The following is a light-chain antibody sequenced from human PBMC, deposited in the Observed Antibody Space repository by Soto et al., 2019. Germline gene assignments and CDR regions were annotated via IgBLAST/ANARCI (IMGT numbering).Light chain of an antibody. CDR2: VAS. J-gene: IGKJ2*01. CDR3: QQSYSNPRT. CDR1: QSISTY. Sequence: DIQMTQSPSSLSASVGDRVTITCRASQSISTYLIWYQQKPGKAPKILIYVASSLESGVPSRFSGSGSGTDFTLTISSLQPEDFATYYCQQSYSNPRTVGQGTKLEIK. V-gene: IGKV1-39*01.